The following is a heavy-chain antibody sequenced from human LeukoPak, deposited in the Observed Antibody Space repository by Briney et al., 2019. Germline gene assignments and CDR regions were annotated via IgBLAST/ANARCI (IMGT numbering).Heavy chain of an antibody. CDR1: GFTVSSNY. Sequence: SGGSLRLSCAASGFTVSSNYMSWVRQAPGKGLEWVSVIYSGGSTYYADSVKGRFTISRDNSKNTLYLQMNSLRAEDTAVYYCARDGLGEDILTGYDAFDIWGQGTMVAVSS. V-gene: IGHV3-66*01. CDR3: ARDGLGEDILTGYDAFDI. CDR2: IYSGGST. D-gene: IGHD3-9*01. J-gene: IGHJ3*02.